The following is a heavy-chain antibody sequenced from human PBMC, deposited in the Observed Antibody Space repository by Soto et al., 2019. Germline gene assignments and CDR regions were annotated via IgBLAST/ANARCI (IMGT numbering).Heavy chain of an antibody. CDR2: INRAGTSI. Sequence: GGSLRLSCAASGFTFSTYSMNWVRQAPGKGLEWVSYINRAGTSIFYADFVRGRFTISRDNAKNSLYLQLDTLRHEDTAVYYCAREFYYGMDVWGQGTTVTVSS. J-gene: IGHJ6*02. CDR3: AREFYYGMDV. CDR1: GFTFSTYS. V-gene: IGHV3-48*02.